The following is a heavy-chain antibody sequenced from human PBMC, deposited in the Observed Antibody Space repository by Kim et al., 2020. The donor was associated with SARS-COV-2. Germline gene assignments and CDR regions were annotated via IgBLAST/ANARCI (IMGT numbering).Heavy chain of an antibody. CDR1: GFSFSWYD. D-gene: IGHD3-10*01. J-gene: IGHJ6*02. CDR2: FGSAGDT. Sequence: GGSLRLSCAGTGFSFSWYDLHWVRQGTGKGLEWVSGFGSAGDTYYLGSVEGRFTISSENVKDAVYLQMNDLRVGDTGVDYCTRQYGSGSYGDHGMDFWG. CDR3: TRQYGSGSYGDHGMDF. V-gene: IGHV3-13*01.